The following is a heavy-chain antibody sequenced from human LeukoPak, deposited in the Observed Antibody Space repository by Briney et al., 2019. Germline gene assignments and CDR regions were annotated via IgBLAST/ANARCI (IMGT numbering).Heavy chain of an antibody. CDR2: MNPNSGNK. Sequence: ASVKVSCKASGYSFTNFDINWVRQATGQGLEWMGRMNPNSGNKGYAQKFQGRVTMTMNTSITTAYMELSSLRSEDTAVYYCARGPQWRGDYYYMDVWGRGTTVTVSS. D-gene: IGHD6-19*01. J-gene: IGHJ6*03. V-gene: IGHV1-8*01. CDR1: GYSFTNFD. CDR3: ARGPQWRGDYYYMDV.